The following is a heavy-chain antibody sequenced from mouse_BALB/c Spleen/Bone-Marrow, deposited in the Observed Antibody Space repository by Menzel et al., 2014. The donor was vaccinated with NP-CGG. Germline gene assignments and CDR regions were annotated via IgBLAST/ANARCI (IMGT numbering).Heavy chain of an antibody. CDR1: GYAFXNYL. V-gene: IGHV1-54*01. J-gene: IGHJ3*01. CDR2: INPGSGDT. D-gene: IGHD4-1*01. Sequence: QVHVKQSGTELVRPGTSVKVSCKASGYAFXNYLIGWVKQRPGQGLEWIGVINPGSGDTSYNEKFRGKATLTADKSSSTAYMQLSSLTSDDSAVYFCARNANWLFAYWGQGTLVTVSA. CDR3: ARNANWLFAY.